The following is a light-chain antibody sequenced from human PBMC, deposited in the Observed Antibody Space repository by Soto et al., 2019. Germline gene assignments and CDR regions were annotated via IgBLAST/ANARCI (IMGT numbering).Light chain of an antibody. CDR2: GAS. Sequence: EIVMTQSPATLSVSPGERATLSGRASQSVSSNLAWYQQKPGQAPRLLIYGASTRATGIPARFSGSGSGTEFPLTISSLQSEDFAVYYCQQYNNWPALTFGGGTKVEIK. CDR1: QSVSSN. J-gene: IGKJ4*01. CDR3: QQYNNWPALT. V-gene: IGKV3-15*01.